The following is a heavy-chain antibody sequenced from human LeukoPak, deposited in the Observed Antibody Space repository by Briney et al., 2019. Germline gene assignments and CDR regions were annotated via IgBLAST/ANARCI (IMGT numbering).Heavy chain of an antibody. Sequence: GGSLRLSCAASGFTFSNYWMTWVRQAPGKGLEWVASIKQDGSEKYYVDSVKGRFTFSRDNAKNSLYQQMDSLRAEDTAVYYCARDKSAGADTGSSFYYWGQGALVTVSS. CDR3: ARDKSAGADTGSSFYY. D-gene: IGHD3-10*01. V-gene: IGHV3-7*03. CDR1: GFTFSNYW. CDR2: IKQDGSEK. J-gene: IGHJ4*02.